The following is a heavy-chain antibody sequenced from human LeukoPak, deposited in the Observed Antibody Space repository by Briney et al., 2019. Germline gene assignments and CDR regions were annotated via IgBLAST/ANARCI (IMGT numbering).Heavy chain of an antibody. V-gene: IGHV4-31*03. CDR3: ARVYSNYRSIDY. J-gene: IGHJ4*02. D-gene: IGHD4-4*01. Sequence: PSQTLSLTCTVSGGSISSGGYSWSWIRQHPGKGLEWIGYIYYSGGTYYNPSLKSRVTISVDTSKNQFSLKLSSVTAADTAVYYCARVYSNYRSIDYWGQGTLVTVSS. CDR2: IYYSGGT. CDR1: GGSISSGGYS.